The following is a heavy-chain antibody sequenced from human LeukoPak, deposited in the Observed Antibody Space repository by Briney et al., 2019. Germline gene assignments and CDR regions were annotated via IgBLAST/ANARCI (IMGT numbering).Heavy chain of an antibody. CDR3: AKDYRRYCSSTSCYVFDY. D-gene: IGHD2-2*01. Sequence: GGSLRLSCAASGFTFSSYGMHCVPQAPGKGLEWVAFIRYDGSNKYYADSVKGRFTISRDNSKNTLYLQMNSLRAEDTAVYYCAKDYRRYCSSTSCYVFDYWGQGTLVTVSS. J-gene: IGHJ4*02. CDR2: IRYDGSNK. V-gene: IGHV3-30*02. CDR1: GFTFSSYG.